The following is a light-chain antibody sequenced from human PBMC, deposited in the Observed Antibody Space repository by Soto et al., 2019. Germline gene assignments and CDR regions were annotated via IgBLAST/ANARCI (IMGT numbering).Light chain of an antibody. J-gene: IGKJ1*01. Sequence: GDRVTITCRASQSISSWLAWYQQKPGKAPKLLIYDASSLESGVPSRFSGSGSGTEFTLTISSLKHDDGATYYCQQSYSTTPTFGQGTKVDIK. CDR2: DAS. V-gene: IGKV1-5*01. CDR3: QQSYSTTPT. CDR1: QSISSW.